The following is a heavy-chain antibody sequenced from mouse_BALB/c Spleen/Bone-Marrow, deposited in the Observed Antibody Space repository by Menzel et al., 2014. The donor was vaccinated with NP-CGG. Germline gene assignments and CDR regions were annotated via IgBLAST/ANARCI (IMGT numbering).Heavy chain of an antibody. D-gene: IGHD3-2*01. V-gene: IGHV1S56*01. CDR1: GFTFRSYD. CDR2: IYPGDGST. Sequence: VQLQQSGPELVKPGALVKISCKASGFTFRSYDINWVKQRPGQGLEWIGWIYPGDGSTKYNKKFKGKATLTADKSSSTAYMQLSSPTSDNSAVYFCARSGDSSGYGFAYWGQGTLVTVSA. CDR3: ARSGDSSGYGFAY. J-gene: IGHJ3*01.